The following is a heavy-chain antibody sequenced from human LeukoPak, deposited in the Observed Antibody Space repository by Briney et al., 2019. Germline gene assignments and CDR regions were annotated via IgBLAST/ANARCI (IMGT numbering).Heavy chain of an antibody. V-gene: IGHV3-21*01. Sequence: PGGSLRLSCAASGFTFSSYSMNWVRQAPGKGLEWVSSISSSSSYIYYADSVKGRFTISRDNAKNSLYLQMNSLRAEDTAVYYCARGGATTLADDAFDIWGQGTMVTVSS. D-gene: IGHD1-26*01. CDR2: ISSSSSYI. J-gene: IGHJ3*02. CDR1: GFTFSSYS. CDR3: ARGGATTLADDAFDI.